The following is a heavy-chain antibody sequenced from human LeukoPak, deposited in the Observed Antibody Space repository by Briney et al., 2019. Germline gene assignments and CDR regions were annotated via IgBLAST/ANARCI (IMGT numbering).Heavy chain of an antibody. V-gene: IGHV1-8*01. J-gene: IGHJ4*02. Sequence: ASVKVSFKASGYTFTSYDINWVRQATGQGLEWMGWMNPNSGNTGYAQKFQGRVTMTRNTSISTAYMELSSLRSEDTAVYYCATLYSGSYYNYFDYWGQGTLVTVSS. CDR2: MNPNSGNT. CDR1: GYTFTSYD. CDR3: ATLYSGSYYNYFDY. D-gene: IGHD3-10*01.